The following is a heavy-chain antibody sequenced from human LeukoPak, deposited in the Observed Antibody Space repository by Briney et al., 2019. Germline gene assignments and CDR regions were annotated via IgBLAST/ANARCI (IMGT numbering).Heavy chain of an antibody. CDR3: ARADCSSSSCYELGY. CDR2: ISSSGRTI. D-gene: IGHD2-2*01. V-gene: IGHV3-11*04. J-gene: IGHJ4*02. Sequence: GGSLRLSCAGSGFTLSDYYMSWIRQAPGKGLEWVSYISSSGRTIYYADSVKGRFTISRDNAKNSLYLQMNSVRAEDTAVYYCARADCSSSSCYELGYWGQGTLVTVSS. CDR1: GFTLSDYY.